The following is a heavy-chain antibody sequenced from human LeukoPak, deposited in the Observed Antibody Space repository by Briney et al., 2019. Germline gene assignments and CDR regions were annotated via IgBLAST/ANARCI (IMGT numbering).Heavy chain of an antibody. Sequence: PSETLSLTCTVSGGSISSGSYYWSWIRQPAGKGLEWIGRIYTSGSTNYNPSLKSRVTISVDTSKNQFSLKLRSVTAADTAVYYCARVKDYYDSSGYYLDYWGQGTLVTVSS. J-gene: IGHJ4*02. CDR3: ARVKDYYDSSGYYLDY. CDR1: GGSISSGSYY. D-gene: IGHD3-22*01. V-gene: IGHV4-61*02. CDR2: IYTSGST.